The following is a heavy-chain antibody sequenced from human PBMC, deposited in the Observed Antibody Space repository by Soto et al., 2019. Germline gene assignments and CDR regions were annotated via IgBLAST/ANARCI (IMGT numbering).Heavy chain of an antibody. CDR2: ISNSGAT. J-gene: IGHJ2*01. CDR1: GGSISSNSNR. V-gene: IGHV4-31*03. Sequence: HVQLQESGPGLVKPSQTLSLTCSVSGGSISSNSNRWSWIRQHPGQGLEWIGYISNSGATYYNPSLKSRVAISADTSKNQFSLNLNSVTAADTAVYYCARGSLNAVWYFDLWGRGTQVTVSS. D-gene: IGHD2-8*01. CDR3: ARGSLNAVWYFDL.